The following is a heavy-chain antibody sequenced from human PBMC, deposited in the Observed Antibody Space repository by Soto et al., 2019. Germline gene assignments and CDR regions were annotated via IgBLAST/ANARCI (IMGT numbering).Heavy chain of an antibody. CDR3: ASDGGAGPWRDYNGMDV. V-gene: IGHV1-46*01. J-gene: IGHJ6*01. CDR2: INPSGGST. D-gene: IGHD3-16*01. Sequence: QVQLVQSGAEVKKPGASVKVSCKASGYTFTNYYMHWVRQAPGQGLEWMGVINPSGGSTRYAQKFKGRVTMTRNTSTSKVYMQLSSLRSEDTAGYYCASDGGAGPWRDYNGMDVWGQGNTVTVSS. CDR1: GYTFTNYY.